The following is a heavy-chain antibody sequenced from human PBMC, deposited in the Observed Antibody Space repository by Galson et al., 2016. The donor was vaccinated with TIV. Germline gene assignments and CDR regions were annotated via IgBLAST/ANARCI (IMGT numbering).Heavy chain of an antibody. CDR2: INWNSGSV. V-gene: IGHV3-9*01. D-gene: IGHD2-21*02. Sequence: SLRLSCAASGFSFGDYAMHWVRQAPGKGLEWVSGINWNSGSVDFADSVKGRFTISRDSAKNSLWLQMNSLRAEDTALYYCAREVACGGACYYFDNWGQGTLVTVSS. CDR1: GFSFGDYA. CDR3: AREVACGGACYYFDN. J-gene: IGHJ4*02.